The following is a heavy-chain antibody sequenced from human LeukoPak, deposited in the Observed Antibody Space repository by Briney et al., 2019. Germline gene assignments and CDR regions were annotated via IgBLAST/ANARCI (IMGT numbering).Heavy chain of an antibody. D-gene: IGHD3-3*01. CDR3: AKGDHYDFWSGYSPVYFDY. CDR2: ISGSGGST. CDR1: GFTFSSYG. J-gene: IGHJ4*02. Sequence: GGSLRLSCAASGFTFSSYGINWVRQAPGKGLEWVSAISGSGGSTYYADSVKGRFTISRDNSKNTLYLQMNSLRAEDTAVYYCAKGDHYDFWSGYSPVYFDYWGQGTLVTVSS. V-gene: IGHV3-23*01.